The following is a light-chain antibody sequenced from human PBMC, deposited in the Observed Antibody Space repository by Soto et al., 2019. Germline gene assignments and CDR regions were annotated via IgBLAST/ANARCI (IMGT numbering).Light chain of an antibody. Sequence: EIVLTQSPGTLSLSLGERVTLSCRASQTVRSIYVAWYQQKVGQAPRLLIYGVSSRVTGIPDRFSGSGSGTDFTLTISRLEPEDFVVCYCQQYGSSPITFGQGTRLEI. CDR3: QQYGSSPIT. V-gene: IGKV3-20*01. CDR2: GVS. CDR1: QTVRSIY. J-gene: IGKJ5*01.